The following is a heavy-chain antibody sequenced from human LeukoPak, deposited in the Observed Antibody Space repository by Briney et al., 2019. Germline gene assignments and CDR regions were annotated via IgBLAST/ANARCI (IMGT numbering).Heavy chain of an antibody. CDR1: GGSISSYY. CDR3: ARERILYCSSTSCYHYGMDV. Sequence: SETLSLTCTVSGGSISSYYWSWIRQPPGKGLEWIGYIYYSGSTTYNPSLKSRVTMSVDTSKNQFSLKLSSVTAADTAVYYCARERILYCSSTSCYHYGMDVWGQGTTVTVSS. CDR2: IYYSGST. J-gene: IGHJ6*02. V-gene: IGHV4-59*01. D-gene: IGHD2-2*01.